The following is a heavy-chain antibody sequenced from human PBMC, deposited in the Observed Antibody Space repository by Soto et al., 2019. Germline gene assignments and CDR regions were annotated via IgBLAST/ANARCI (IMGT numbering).Heavy chain of an antibody. J-gene: IGHJ4*02. CDR2: INPNSGGT. V-gene: IGHV1-2*02. Sequence: ASVKASCKASGYTFSDYYIHWVLQSPGQGLEWMGWINPNSGGTKYAPKFQGGVTMTRDTSVTTAYMELSRLRSGDTAVYYCAREPATAKPEGVDFWGQGTLVTVSS. D-gene: IGHD1-1*01. CDR1: GYTFSDYY. CDR3: AREPATAKPEGVDF.